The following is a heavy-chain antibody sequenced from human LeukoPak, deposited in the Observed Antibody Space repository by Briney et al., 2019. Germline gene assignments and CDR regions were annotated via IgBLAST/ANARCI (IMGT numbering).Heavy chain of an antibody. CDR2: IYYSGST. J-gene: IGHJ4*02. D-gene: IGHD4-23*01. Sequence: SETLSLTCTVSGGSISSGGYYWSWIRQHPGKGLEWIGCIYYSGSTYYNPSLKSRVTISVDTSKNQFSLKLSSVTAADTAVYYCARAFVGGNSGGFDYWGQGTLVTVSS. CDR3: ARAFVGGNSGGFDY. CDR1: GGSISSGGYY. V-gene: IGHV4-31*03.